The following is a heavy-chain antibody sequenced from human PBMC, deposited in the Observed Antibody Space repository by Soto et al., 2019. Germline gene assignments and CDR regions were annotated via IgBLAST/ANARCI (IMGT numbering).Heavy chain of an antibody. J-gene: IGHJ6*03. CDR3: ARGSWDDVTGHYYMDV. Sequence: QVQLQQSGPGLVKPSQTLSLTCDISGDSVSSNSAAWNWIRQTPSRGLEWLGRTYYRSMWYINYAVSVKSRITVNPDTSKNQFSLQLNSVTPEDTAVYYCARGSWDDVTGHYYMDVWGKGTTVTVSS. CDR2: TYYRSMWYI. D-gene: IGHD1-1*01. V-gene: IGHV6-1*01. CDR1: GDSVSSNSAA.